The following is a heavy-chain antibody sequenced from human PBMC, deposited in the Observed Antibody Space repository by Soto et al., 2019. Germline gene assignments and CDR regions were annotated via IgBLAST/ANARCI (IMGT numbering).Heavy chain of an antibody. J-gene: IGHJ4*02. V-gene: IGHV1-2*04. CDR2: INPNSGGT. CDR1: GYTFTSYA. Sequence: ASVKVSCKASGYTFTSYAMQWVRQAPGQRLEWMGWINPNSGGTNYAQKFQGWVTMTRDTSISTAYMELSRLRSDDTAVYYCARGVLVTRYYYDSSGTPPFDYWGQGTLVTVSS. D-gene: IGHD3-22*01. CDR3: ARGVLVTRYYYDSSGTPPFDY.